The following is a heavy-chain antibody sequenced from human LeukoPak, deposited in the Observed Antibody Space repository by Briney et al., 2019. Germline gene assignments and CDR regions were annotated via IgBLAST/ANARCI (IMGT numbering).Heavy chain of an antibody. CDR1: GGTFSSYA. J-gene: IGHJ3*02. D-gene: IGHD2-2*01. CDR2: IIPIFCTA. Sequence: SVKVSCKASGGTFSSYAISWVRQAPGQGLEWMGGIIPIFCTANYAQKFQGRVTITADKSTSTAYMELSSLRSEDTAVYYCARDPRGYCSITSGTDAFDIWGQGTMVTVSS. CDR3: ARDPRGYCSITSGTDAFDI. V-gene: IGHV1-69*06.